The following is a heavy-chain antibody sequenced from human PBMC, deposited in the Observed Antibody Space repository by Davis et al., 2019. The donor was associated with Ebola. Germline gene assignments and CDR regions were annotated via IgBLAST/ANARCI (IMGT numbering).Heavy chain of an antibody. D-gene: IGHD6-19*01. V-gene: IGHV3-21*01. J-gene: IGHJ4*02. CDR2: ISSSSSYI. CDR3: ARGYSSGWPRCLDY. Sequence: PGGSLLSCAASGFTFSSYSMNWVRQAPGKGLEWVSSISSSSSYIYYADSVKGRFTISRDNAKNSLYLQMNSLRAEDTAVYYCARGYSSGWPRCLDYWGQGALVTVSS. CDR1: GFTFSSYS.